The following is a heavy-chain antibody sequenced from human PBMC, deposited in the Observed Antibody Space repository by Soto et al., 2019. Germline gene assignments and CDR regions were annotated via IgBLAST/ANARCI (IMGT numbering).Heavy chain of an antibody. J-gene: IGHJ3*02. CDR3: AKERSIAVAAYDAFDI. Sequence: EVQLLESGGGLLQPGGSLRLSCAASGFTFSSYAMSWVRQAPGKGLEWVSAISGSGGSTYYADSVKGRFTISRDNSKXXLYLQMNSLGAEDTAVYYCAKERSIAVAAYDAFDIWGQGTMVTVSS. V-gene: IGHV3-23*01. CDR1: GFTFSSYA. CDR2: ISGSGGST. D-gene: IGHD6-19*01.